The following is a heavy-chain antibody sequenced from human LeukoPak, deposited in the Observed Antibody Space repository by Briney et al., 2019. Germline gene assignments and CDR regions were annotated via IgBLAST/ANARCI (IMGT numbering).Heavy chain of an antibody. CDR1: GGSISSGDYY. Sequence: SQTLSLTCTVSGGSISSGDYYWSWIRQPPGKGLEWIGYIYYSGSTYYNPSLKSRVTISVDTSKNQFSLKLSSVTAADTAVYYCARGIRITIFGVVITKYYFDYWGQGTLVTVSS. V-gene: IGHV4-30-4*01. CDR3: ARGIRITIFGVVITKYYFDY. D-gene: IGHD3-3*01. J-gene: IGHJ4*02. CDR2: IYYSGST.